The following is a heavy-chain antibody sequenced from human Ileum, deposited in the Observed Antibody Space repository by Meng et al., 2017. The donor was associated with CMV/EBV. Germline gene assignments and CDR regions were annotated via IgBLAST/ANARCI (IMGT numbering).Heavy chain of an antibody. D-gene: IGHD5/OR15-5a*01. CDR2: ISSSGSYI. J-gene: IGHJ6*02. CDR3: TSAGGVYDFPDF. CDR1: GYILSSYS. V-gene: IGHV3-21*01. Sequence: GGSLRLSCAAAGYILSSYSMNWVRQAPGKGLEWVSSISSSGSYIYYADSLKGRFTISRDNAKTSQYLQMSSLRAEDTAFYYCTSAGGVYDFPDFWGQGTTVTVSS.